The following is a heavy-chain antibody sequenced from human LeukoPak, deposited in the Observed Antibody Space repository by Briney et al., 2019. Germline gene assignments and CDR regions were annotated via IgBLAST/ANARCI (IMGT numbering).Heavy chain of an antibody. J-gene: IGHJ6*02. Sequence: PGGSLRLSCAASGFTFSSYSMNWVRQAPGKGLEWVSSISSSSSYIYYADSAKGRFTISRDNAKNSLYLQMNSLRAEDTAVYYCARSPGYCSSTSCYIHYYGMDVWGQGTTVTVSS. CDR1: GFTFSSYS. CDR3: ARSPGYCSSTSCYIHYYGMDV. D-gene: IGHD2-2*02. V-gene: IGHV3-21*01. CDR2: ISSSSSYI.